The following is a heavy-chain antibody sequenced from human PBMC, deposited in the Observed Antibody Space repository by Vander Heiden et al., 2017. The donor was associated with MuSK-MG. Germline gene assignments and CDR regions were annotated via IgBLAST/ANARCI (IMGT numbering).Heavy chain of an antibody. V-gene: IGHV3-48*02. J-gene: IGHJ6*02. Sequence: EVQLVESGGGLLQPAGSLRLSCAASGFTFSSYSMNWVRQAPGKGLEWGSYISSSSSTIYYADSVKGRFTISRDNAKNSLYLQMNSLRDEDTAVYYCAREIDYYGSGSYYQDYYYYGMDVWGQGTTVTVSS. D-gene: IGHD3-10*01. CDR3: AREIDYYGSGSYYQDYYYYGMDV. CDR1: GFTFSSYS. CDR2: ISSSSSTI.